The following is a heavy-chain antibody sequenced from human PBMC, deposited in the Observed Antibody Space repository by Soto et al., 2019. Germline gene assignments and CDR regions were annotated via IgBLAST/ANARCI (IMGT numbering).Heavy chain of an antibody. CDR3: ARGRGDGYNQHWYFDL. CDR1: GGSFSGYY. V-gene: IGHV4-34*01. D-gene: IGHD3-10*01. CDR2: INHSGST. Sequence: QVHLQQRGAGLLKPSETLSLTCAVYGGSFSGYYWSWIRQPPGKGLEWIGEINHSGSTNYNPSLKSRVAISVGTSNDQFSLKLGSVTAADTAVYYCARGRGDGYNQHWYFDLWGRGTVVTVSS. J-gene: IGHJ2*01.